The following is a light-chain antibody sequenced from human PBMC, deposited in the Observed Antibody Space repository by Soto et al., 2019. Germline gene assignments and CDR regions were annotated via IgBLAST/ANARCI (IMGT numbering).Light chain of an antibody. CDR2: DTT. J-gene: IGLJ1*01. V-gene: IGLV7-46*01. Sequence: AVVTQEPSLTVSPGGTVSLTCSSSTGAVTNGHYPYWFQQKPGQAPRTLIYDTTNRHSWTPARFSGSLLGGKAALTLSGAQPEDEAEYYCLLSYNGPYVFGTGTKGTVL. CDR3: LLSYNGPYV. CDR1: TGAVTNGHY.